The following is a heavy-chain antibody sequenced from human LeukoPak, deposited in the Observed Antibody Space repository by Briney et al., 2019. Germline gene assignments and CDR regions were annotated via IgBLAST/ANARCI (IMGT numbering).Heavy chain of an antibody. CDR3: AKELYNYGDYGAEGLDV. J-gene: IGHJ6*02. D-gene: IGHD4-17*01. CDR1: GFTFSTFW. Sequence: PGGSLRLSCVASGFTFSTFWMNWVRQAPGKGLEWVANIKQDGSEKNYLDSVEGRFTISRDNAKNSLYLQMNSLRVEDTAVYYCAKELYNYGDYGAEGLDVGGQGTTVTVS. V-gene: IGHV3-7*01. CDR2: IKQDGSEK.